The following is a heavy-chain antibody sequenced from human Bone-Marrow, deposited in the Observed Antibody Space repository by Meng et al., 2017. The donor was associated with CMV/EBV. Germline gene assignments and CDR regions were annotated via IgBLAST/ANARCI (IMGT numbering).Heavy chain of an antibody. CDR1: GIPFSDAW. D-gene: IGHD5-12*01. Sequence: GESLKISCVVSGIPFSDAWMTWVRQAPGMGLEWVGRIISKRGGGTIDYAAPAKGRFIISRDDSKNMVYLQMNGLKNEDTAVYHCVWMNTEHTLGFWGQGAPVTVSS. V-gene: IGHV3-15*01. J-gene: IGHJ4*02. CDR2: IISKRGGGTI. CDR3: VWMNTEHTLGF.